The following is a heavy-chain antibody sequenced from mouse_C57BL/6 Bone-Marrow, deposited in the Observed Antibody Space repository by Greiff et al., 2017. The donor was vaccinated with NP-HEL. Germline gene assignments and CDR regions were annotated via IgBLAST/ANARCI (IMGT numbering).Heavy chain of an antibody. CDR2: SNPNNGGT. V-gene: IGHV1-18*01. CDR3: ARAYWSYYYAMDY. CDR1: GYTFTDYN. J-gene: IGHJ4*01. D-gene: IGHD1-1*01. Sequence: EVQLQQSGPELVKPGASVKIPCKASGYTFTDYNMDWVKQSHGKSLEWIGDSNPNNGGTIYNQKFKGKATLTVDKSSSTAYMELRSLTSEDTAVYYCARAYWSYYYAMDYWGQGTSVTVSS.